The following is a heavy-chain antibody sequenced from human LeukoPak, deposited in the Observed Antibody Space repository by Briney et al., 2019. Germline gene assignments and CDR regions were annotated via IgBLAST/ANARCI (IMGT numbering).Heavy chain of an antibody. D-gene: IGHD3-16*02. CDR2: INHSGST. CDR3: SRRGGYDYVRGSYRYRDYFDY. CDR1: GGSFSGYY. J-gene: IGHJ4*02. Sequence: PSETLSLTCAVYGGSFSGYYWSWIRQPPGKGLEWIGEINHSGSTNYNPSLKSRVTISVDTSKNQFSLKLSSVTAADTAVYYCSRRGGYDYVRGSYRYRDYFDYWGQGTLVTVSS. V-gene: IGHV4-34*01.